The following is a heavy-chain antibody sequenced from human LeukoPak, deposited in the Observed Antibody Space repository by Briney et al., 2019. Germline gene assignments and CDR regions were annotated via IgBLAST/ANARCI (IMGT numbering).Heavy chain of an antibody. D-gene: IGHD4-11*01. CDR2: IRYDGSNK. Sequence: GGSLRLSCAASGFTFSSYGMHWVRQAPGKGLEWVAFIRYDGSNKYYADSVKGRFTISRDNAKNSLYLQMSSLRAEDTAVYYCTRVEETATTAAIIRKYSYYYYYMDVWGRGNTVTVSS. CDR1: GFTFSSYG. V-gene: IGHV3-30*02. J-gene: IGHJ6*03. CDR3: TRVEETATTAAIIRKYSYYYYYMDV.